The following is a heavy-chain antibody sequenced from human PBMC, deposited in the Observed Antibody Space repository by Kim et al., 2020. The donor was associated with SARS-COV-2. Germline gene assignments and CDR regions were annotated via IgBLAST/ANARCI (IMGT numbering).Heavy chain of an antibody. CDR3: ARDKQQLVSDY. V-gene: IGHV4-30-4*01. J-gene: IGHJ4*02. CDR1: GASISSDEYR. Sequence: SETLSLTCTVSGASISSDEYRWSWIRQTPGGGLEWIGYIHSSGRTYYNPSLKSRLTISVDTSKNLFSLELSSVTAADTAVYYCARDKQQLVSDYWGQGTLATVSS. D-gene: IGHD6-13*01. CDR2: IHSSGRT.